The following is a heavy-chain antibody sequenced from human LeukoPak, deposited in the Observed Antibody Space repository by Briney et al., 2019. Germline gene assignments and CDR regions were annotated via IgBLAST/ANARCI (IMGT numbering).Heavy chain of an antibody. CDR3: VRDVYNWNEKNYYYYDMDV. D-gene: IGHD1-1*01. CDR2: INEDVGEK. CDR1: GFTISSYW. V-gene: IGHV3-7*04. Sequence: PGGALRLSCAASGFTISSYWMSWVRQAPGKGLEWVADINEDVGEKYYVDSVKGGVTISRENAKNSLYLQMNRLRAEETGGYYCVRDVYNWNEKNYYYYDMDVWGQGTTVTVSS. J-gene: IGHJ6*02.